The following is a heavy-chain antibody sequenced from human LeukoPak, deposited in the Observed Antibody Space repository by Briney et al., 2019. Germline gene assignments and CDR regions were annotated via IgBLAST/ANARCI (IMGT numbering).Heavy chain of an antibody. CDR3: ARPRNNYDTSGFSALDY. CDR2: IGTAGDT. J-gene: IGHJ4*02. Sequence: GGSLRLSCAASGFTFSSYDMHWVRQATGKGLEWVSAIGTAGDTYYPGSVKGRFTISRENAKNSLYLQMNSLRAGDTAVYYCARPRNNYDTSGFSALDYWGQGTLVTVSS. CDR1: GFTFSSYD. V-gene: IGHV3-13*04. D-gene: IGHD3-22*01.